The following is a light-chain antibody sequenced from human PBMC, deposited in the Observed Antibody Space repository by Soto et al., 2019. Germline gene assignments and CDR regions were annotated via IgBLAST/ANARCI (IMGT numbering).Light chain of an antibody. CDR3: GTWDNSLGDGHVV. CDR1: SSDVGGYNY. Sequence: QSALTQPASVSGSPGQSITISCTGTSSDVGGYNYVSWYQQHPGKAPKLMIYEVSNRPSGIPDRFSGSKSGTSATLGITGLQTGDEADYYCGTWDNSLGDGHVVFGGGTKLTVL. J-gene: IGLJ2*01. CDR2: EVS. V-gene: IGLV2-14*01.